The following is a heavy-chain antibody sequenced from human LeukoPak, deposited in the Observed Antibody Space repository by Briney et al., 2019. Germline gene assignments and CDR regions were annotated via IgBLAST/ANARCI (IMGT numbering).Heavy chain of an antibody. D-gene: IGHD6-6*01. J-gene: IGHJ4*02. CDR1: GFTFSNYW. V-gene: IGHV3-7*01. CDR2: INQDGSTK. CDR3: ARIGYSSSSLDY. Sequence: GGSLRLSCAASGFTFSNYWMTWVRQAPGKGLGWVANINQDGSTKYYVDSVKGRFTISRDNAKNSVYLQVNSLTAEDTALYYCARIGYSSSSLDYWGQGTLVIVSS.